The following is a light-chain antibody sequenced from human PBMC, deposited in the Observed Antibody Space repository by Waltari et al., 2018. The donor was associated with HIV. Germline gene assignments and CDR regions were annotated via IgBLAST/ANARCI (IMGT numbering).Light chain of an antibody. V-gene: IGKV3-11*01. Sequence: EIVLTQSPATLSLSPGARATLSCRASQSVISYLAWYQQKPGQAPRLLIYDASNRATAIPARCSVSGSGPDFTDTISSLEPEDFAVYYCQLRSNWHPRGGFTFGPETKVDIK. J-gene: IGKJ3*01. CDR1: QSVISY. CDR3: QLRSNWHPRGGFT. CDR2: DAS.